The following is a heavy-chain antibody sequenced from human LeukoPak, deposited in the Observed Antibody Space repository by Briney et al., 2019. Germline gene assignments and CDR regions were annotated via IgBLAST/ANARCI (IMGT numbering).Heavy chain of an antibody. D-gene: IGHD6-13*01. CDR1: GITFSSND. V-gene: IGHV3-53*05. CDR3: ARDQDPAGYDY. CDR2: IYSGGRT. Sequence: GGSLRLSCTASGITFSSNDKCWVRQAPGKGLEWISLIYSGGRTDYADSVKGRFTISRDNSKNMVYLQMNSLRAEDTAVYYCARDQDPAGYDYWGQGTLVTVSS. J-gene: IGHJ4*02.